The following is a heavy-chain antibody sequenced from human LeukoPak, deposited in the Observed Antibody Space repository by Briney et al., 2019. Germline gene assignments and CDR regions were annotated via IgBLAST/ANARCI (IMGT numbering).Heavy chain of an antibody. V-gene: IGHV3-74*01. CDR2: INSDESST. J-gene: IGHJ4*01. CDR3: ARDGAYSAIFY. CDR1: GFTFSSYW. Sequence: GSLRLSCAASGFTFSSYWMCWVRQAPGKGLVWVSRINSDESSTSYADSVKGRFTISRDNAKNTLYLQMNSLRAEDTAVYYCARDGAYSAIFYWGQGTLVTVSS. D-gene: IGHD3-3*01.